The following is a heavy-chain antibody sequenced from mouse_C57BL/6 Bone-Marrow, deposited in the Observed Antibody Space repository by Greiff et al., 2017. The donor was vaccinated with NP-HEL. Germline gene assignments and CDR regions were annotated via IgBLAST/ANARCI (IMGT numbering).Heavy chain of an antibody. CDR2: IYPRSGNT. CDR1: GYTFTSYG. CDR3: ATFITTVVPFAY. D-gene: IGHD1-1*01. J-gene: IGHJ3*01. Sequence: VQGVESGAELARPGASVKLSCKASGYTFTSYGISWVKQRTGQGLEWIGEIYPRSGNTYYNEKFKGKATLTADKSSSTAYMELRSLTSEDSAVYFCATFITTVVPFAYWGQGTLVTVSA. V-gene: IGHV1-81*01.